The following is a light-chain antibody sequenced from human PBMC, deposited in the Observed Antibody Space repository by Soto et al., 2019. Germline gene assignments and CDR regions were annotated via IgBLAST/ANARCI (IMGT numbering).Light chain of an antibody. Sequence: EIVMTQSPATLSVSPGERATLSCRASQSVSSDLAWYQQKPGQAPRLLIYAASTGATGIPARFSGSGSGTEFTLTISSLQSEDFAVYYCQQYGSSPPALTFGGGTKVEIK. V-gene: IGKV3-15*01. CDR1: QSVSSD. J-gene: IGKJ4*01. CDR3: QQYGSSPPALT. CDR2: AAS.